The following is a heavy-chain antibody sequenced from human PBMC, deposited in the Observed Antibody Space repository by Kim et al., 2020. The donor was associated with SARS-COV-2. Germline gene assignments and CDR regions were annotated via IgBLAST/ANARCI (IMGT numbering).Heavy chain of an antibody. J-gene: IGHJ4*02. Sequence: SETLSLTCTVSSGSINNYYWNWIRQPAGKGLEWIGRIYSSGSTNYNPSLKSRVTMSIDTSKKHFSLKLNSVNAADTAVYFCARGVAGAVFDYWGQGTLVT. D-gene: IGHD6-19*01. CDR3: ARGVAGAVFDY. CDR2: IYSSGST. V-gene: IGHV4-4*07. CDR1: SGSINNYY.